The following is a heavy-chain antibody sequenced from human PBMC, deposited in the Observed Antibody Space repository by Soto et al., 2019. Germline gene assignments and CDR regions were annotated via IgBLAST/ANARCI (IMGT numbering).Heavy chain of an antibody. CDR1: GASISGFY. Sequence: TSETLSLTCTVSGASISGFYWSWILKSAGKGLEWIGRIYATETTDYNPSLKSRVMMSVDTFKKQFSLKLRSVTAADTAVYYCVRDGKKTLRDWFDPWGQGISVTVSS. CDR3: VRDGKKTLRDWFDP. V-gene: IGHV4-4*07. D-gene: IGHD1-1*01. CDR2: IYATETT. J-gene: IGHJ5*02.